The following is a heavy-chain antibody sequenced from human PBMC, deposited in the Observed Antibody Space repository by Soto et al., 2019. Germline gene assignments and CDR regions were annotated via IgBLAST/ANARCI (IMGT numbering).Heavy chain of an antibody. Sequence: HVQLVESGGGVVQPGRSLRLSCGASGFTFSSYGMHWVRQAPGKGLEWVAVISYDGSNKYYGDSVKGRFTISRDNSKNTLYLQLNRLRTEDTATYYCAKDLDVVVPASNYYYYFGMDVWGQGTPVTVSS. CDR2: ISYDGSNK. D-gene: IGHD2-2*01. CDR1: GFTFSSYG. V-gene: IGHV3-30*18. J-gene: IGHJ6*02. CDR3: AKDLDVVVPASNYYYYFGMDV.